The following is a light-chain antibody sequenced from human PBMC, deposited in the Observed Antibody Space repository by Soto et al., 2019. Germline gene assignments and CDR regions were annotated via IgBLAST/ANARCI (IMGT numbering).Light chain of an antibody. CDR2: GAS. J-gene: IGKJ2*01. Sequence: EIVLTQSPATLSLSPGERATLSCRASRSVSSFLAWYQQKPGQAPRLLIYGASSRATGIPDRFSGSGSGTDFTLTISRLEPDDVAVYYCQQYDTSPPMYTFGQGTKVDIK. CDR3: QQYDTSPPMYT. V-gene: IGKV3-20*01. CDR1: RSVSSF.